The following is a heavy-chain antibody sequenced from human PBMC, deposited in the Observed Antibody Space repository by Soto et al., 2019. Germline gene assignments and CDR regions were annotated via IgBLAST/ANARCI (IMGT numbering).Heavy chain of an antibody. D-gene: IGHD6-13*01. CDR2: ISSNGGST. Sequence: LRLSCSASGFTFSSYAMHWVRQAPGKGLEYVSAISSNGGSTYYADSVKGRFTISRDNSKNTLYLQMSSLRAEDTAVYYCVKDRRSSSWEYFQHWGQGTLVTVSS. CDR3: VKDRRSSSWEYFQH. J-gene: IGHJ1*01. CDR1: GFTFSSYA. V-gene: IGHV3-64D*06.